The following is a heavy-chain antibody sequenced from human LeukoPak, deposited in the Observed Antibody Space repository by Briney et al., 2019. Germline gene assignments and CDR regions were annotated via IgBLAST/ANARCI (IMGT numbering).Heavy chain of an antibody. CDR1: GYSISSGYY. V-gene: IGHV4-38-2*02. D-gene: IGHD3-10*01. Sequence: SETLSLTCTVSGYSISSGYYWGWIRQPPGKGLEWIGSIYHSGSTYYNPSLKSRVTISVDTSKNQFSLKLSSVTAADTAVYYCARTTMVRGTYYMDVWGQGSLVTVSS. CDR3: ARTTMVRGTYYMDV. CDR2: IYHSGST. J-gene: IGHJ4*02.